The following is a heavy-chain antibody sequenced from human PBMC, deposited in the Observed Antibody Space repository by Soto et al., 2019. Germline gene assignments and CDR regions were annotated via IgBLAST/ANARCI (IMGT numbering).Heavy chain of an antibody. Sequence: QITLKESGPTLVKPTQTLTLTCTFSGFSLSTSGVGVGWIRQPPGKALEWLALIYWDDDKRYSPSLKSRHTPPNHTPHTHLVLTLTNMYPVDTATYYCAHQETRLVQAPHFHSWAQGTLVPLSS. J-gene: IGHJ4*02. D-gene: IGHD1-26*01. CDR3: AHQETRLVQAPHFHS. CDR1: GFSLSTSGVG. CDR2: IYWDDDK. V-gene: IGHV2-5*02.